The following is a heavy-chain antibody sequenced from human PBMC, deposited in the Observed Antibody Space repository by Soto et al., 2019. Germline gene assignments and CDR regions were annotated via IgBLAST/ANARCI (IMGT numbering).Heavy chain of an antibody. CDR1: GGSISSYY. D-gene: IGHD3-10*01. J-gene: IGHJ4*02. Sequence: QVQLQESGPGLVKPSETLSLTCTVSGGSISSYYWSWIRQPPGKGLEWIGYIYYRGSTDYNPSLKIRVTMSVDTSKNLFSLNLSSVTAADTAVYYCAIERSLTMVRGVVTIMDYWGQGTLVTVSS. CDR3: AIERSLTMVRGVVTIMDY. CDR2: IYYRGST. V-gene: IGHV4-59*01.